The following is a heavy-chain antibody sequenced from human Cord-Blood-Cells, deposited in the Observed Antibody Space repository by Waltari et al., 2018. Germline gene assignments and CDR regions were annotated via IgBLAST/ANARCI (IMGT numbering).Heavy chain of an antibody. Sequence: QLQLQESGPGLVKPSETLSLTCTVSGGSISSSSYYWGWIRQPPGKGLEGIGSIYYSGSTYYNPSLKSRVTISVDTSKNQCSLKLSSVTAADTAVYYCAGSSDYYDSSGYYWYFDLWGRGTLVTVSS. CDR3: AGSSDYYDSSGYYWYFDL. V-gene: IGHV4-39*07. CDR2: IYYSGST. D-gene: IGHD3-22*01. J-gene: IGHJ2*01. CDR1: GGSISSSSYY.